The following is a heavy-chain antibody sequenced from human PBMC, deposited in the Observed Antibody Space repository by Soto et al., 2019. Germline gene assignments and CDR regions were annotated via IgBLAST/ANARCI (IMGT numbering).Heavy chain of an antibody. CDR3: AKDXGFDEFQLLYYSYYGLDV. CDR2: ISYDSTNK. J-gene: IGHJ6*02. D-gene: IGHD2-2*02. V-gene: IGHV3-30*18. CDR1: GFTFSYYG. Sequence: PGGSLRLSCPASGFTFSYYGMHWVRQAPGKGLEWVAVISYDSTNKYYGDSVKGRFTISRDNSKNTLYLQMNSLRAEDRAVYYCAKDXGFDEFQLLYYSYYGLDVWGQGTTVTVSS.